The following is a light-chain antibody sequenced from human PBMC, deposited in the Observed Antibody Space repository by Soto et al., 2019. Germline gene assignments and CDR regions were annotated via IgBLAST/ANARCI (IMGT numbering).Light chain of an antibody. CDR2: DVI. J-gene: IGLJ2*01. CDR3: SSYTGANTFVV. V-gene: IGLV2-14*03. CDR1: DSDIGAYDY. Sequence: QSVLTQPASVSGSPGQAITISCTGTDSDIGAYDYVTWYQHHPGEAPKLIIFDVIDRPSGVSDRFSGSKSGNTASLTISGRQAEDEADYYCSSYTGANTFVVFGGGTKLTVL.